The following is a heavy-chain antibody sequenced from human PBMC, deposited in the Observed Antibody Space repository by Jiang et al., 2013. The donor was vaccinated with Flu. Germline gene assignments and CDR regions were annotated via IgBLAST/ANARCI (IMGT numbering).Heavy chain of an antibody. D-gene: IGHD3-22*01. CDR3: ASQYDSSRHWPRVIYGMDV. CDR2: IYYSGST. CDR1: GGSISSSSHS. Sequence: ETLSLTCNVSGGSISSSSHSWGWIRQPPGQGLEWIGSIYYSGSTYYNPSLKSRVTISVDTSKNQFSLKLNSVTAADTAVYYCASQYDSSRHWPRVIYGMDVWGQGTTVTVSS. V-gene: IGHV4-39*01. J-gene: IGHJ6*02.